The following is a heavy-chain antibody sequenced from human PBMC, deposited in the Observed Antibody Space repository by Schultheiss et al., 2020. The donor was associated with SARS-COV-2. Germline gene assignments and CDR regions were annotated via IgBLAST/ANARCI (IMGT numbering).Heavy chain of an antibody. CDR1: GGSFRGYY. CDR3: AGVQPHSIAN. J-gene: IGHJ4*02. V-gene: IGHV4-34*01. D-gene: IGHD2-21*01. Sequence: SQTLSLTCAVYGGSFRGYYWSWIRQPPGKGLEWIGEINHSGSTNYNPSLKSRVTVSLDTSKNQFSLRLSSVTAADTAVYYCAGVQPHSIANWGQGTLVTVSS. CDR2: INHSGST.